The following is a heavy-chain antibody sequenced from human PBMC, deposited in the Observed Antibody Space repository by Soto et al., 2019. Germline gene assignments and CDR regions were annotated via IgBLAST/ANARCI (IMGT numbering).Heavy chain of an antibody. CDR2: MSGDGKTI. J-gene: IGHJ5*02. D-gene: IGHD5-12*01. CDR1: GFTFSNYF. CDR3: ASTYVPGIVAFDP. V-gene: IGHV3-74*01. Sequence: PGGSLRLSCAASGFTFSNYFMHWVRQVPGEGLVWVSRMSGDGKTISYADSVKGRFTISRDNAKNTLYLQMNSLRVEDTAVYYCASTYVPGIVAFDPWGQGTLATVSS.